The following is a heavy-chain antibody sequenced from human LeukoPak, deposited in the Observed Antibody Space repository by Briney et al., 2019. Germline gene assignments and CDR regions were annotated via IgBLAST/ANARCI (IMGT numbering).Heavy chain of an antibody. Sequence: PSETLSLTCTVSGGSISTYYWNWIRQAPGKGLEWIGYVYSIGRTNSNPTLRSRVTISVDTSKNQLSLRLTSVTAADTAVYYCAREHSVGGGLDAFDMWGQGTMVTVSS. D-gene: IGHD3-16*01. CDR1: GGSISTYY. CDR3: AREHSVGGGLDAFDM. V-gene: IGHV4-59*01. J-gene: IGHJ3*02. CDR2: VYSIGRT.